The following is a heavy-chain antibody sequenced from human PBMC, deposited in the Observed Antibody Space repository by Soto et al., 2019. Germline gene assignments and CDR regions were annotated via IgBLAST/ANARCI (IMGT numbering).Heavy chain of an antibody. D-gene: IGHD2-2*01. CDR2: INTDESSR. Sequence: SLRLSCAASGFIFNSYWMHWVRQAPGKGLVWVSRINTDESSRSYADSVKGRFTISRDNAKNTLYLQMSSLRAEDTAVYFCARDRVPQLGYYGMDVWGQGTTVTVSS. V-gene: IGHV3-74*01. J-gene: IGHJ6*02. CDR3: ARDRVPQLGYYGMDV. CDR1: GFIFNSYW.